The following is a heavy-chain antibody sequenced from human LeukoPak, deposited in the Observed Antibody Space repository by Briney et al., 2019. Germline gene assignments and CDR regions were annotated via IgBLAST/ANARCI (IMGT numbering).Heavy chain of an antibody. CDR2: INHSGST. CDR3: ARMGSGYYHPRYYYGMDV. V-gene: IGHV4-34*01. D-gene: IGHD3-22*01. CDR1: GGPFSGYY. Sequence: SETLSLTCAVHGGPFSGYYWSWIRQPPGKGLEWIGEINHSGSTNYNPSLKSRVTISVDTSKNQFSLKLSSVTAADTAVYYCARMGSGYYHPRYYYGMDVWGQGTTVTVSS. J-gene: IGHJ6*02.